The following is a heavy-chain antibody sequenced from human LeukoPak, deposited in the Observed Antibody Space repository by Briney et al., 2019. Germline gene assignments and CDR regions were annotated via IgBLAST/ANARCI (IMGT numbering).Heavy chain of an antibody. D-gene: IGHD4-17*01. CDR1: GGSFSGYY. CDR2: INHSGST. CDR3: AREGPFGDPDWFDP. Sequence: PSETLSLTCAVYGGSFSGYYWSWIRQPPGKGLEWIGEINHSGSTNYNSSLKSRVTISIDTSKNHFSLKLSSVTAVDTAVYYCAREGPFGDPDWFDPWGQGTLVTVSS. J-gene: IGHJ5*02. V-gene: IGHV4-34*01.